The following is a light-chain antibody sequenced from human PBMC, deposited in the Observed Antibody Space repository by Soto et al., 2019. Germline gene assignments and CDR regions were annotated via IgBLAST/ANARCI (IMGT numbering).Light chain of an antibody. CDR1: SSNIGSNY. J-gene: IGLJ1*01. Sequence: QSVLTQPPSASGTPGQRVTISCSGSSSNIGSNYVYWYQQVPGTAPKLLTYRNNQRPSGVPYRFSGSKSGTSASLAISGLRSEDEADYYCGTWDSSLSAYVFGTGTKLTVL. CDR2: RNN. CDR3: GTWDSSLSAYV. V-gene: IGLV1-47*01.